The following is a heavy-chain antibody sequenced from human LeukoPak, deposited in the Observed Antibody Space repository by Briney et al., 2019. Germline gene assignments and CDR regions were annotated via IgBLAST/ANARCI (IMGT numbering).Heavy chain of an antibody. D-gene: IGHD5-18*01. Sequence: SETLSLTCTVSGGSISSGDYYWSWIRQPPGKGLEWIGYIYYSGSTYYNPSLKSRVTISVDTSKNQFSLKLSSVTAADTAVYYCARVYKPGAHSYGTDVDYWGQGTLVTVSS. V-gene: IGHV4-30-4*01. J-gene: IGHJ4*02. CDR3: ARVYKPGAHSYGTDVDY. CDR1: GGSISSGDYY. CDR2: IYYSGST.